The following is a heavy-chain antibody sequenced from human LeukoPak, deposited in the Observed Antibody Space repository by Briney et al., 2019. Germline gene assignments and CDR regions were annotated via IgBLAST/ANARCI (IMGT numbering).Heavy chain of an antibody. V-gene: IGHV3-15*01. CDR2: IKSKTDGGTT. D-gene: IGHD6-19*01. CDR1: GFTFTHYA. CDR3: RAVAEAYYYYYYMDV. J-gene: IGHJ6*03. Sequence: GGSLRLSCAASGFTFTHYAMNWVRQAPGKGLEWVGRIKSKTDGGTTDYAAPVKGRFTISRDDSKNTLYLQMNSLKTEDTAVYYCRAVAEAYYYYYYMDVWGKGTTVTVSS.